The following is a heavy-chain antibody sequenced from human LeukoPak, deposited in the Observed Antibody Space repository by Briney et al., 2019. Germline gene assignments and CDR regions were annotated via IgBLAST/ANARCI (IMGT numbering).Heavy chain of an antibody. D-gene: IGHD1-14*01. V-gene: IGHV3-30-3*01. CDR2: ISHDGSDK. CDR3: AREPGPGYFDY. Sequence: GGSLRLSCAASGFTFSSYAMHWVRQAPGKGLEWVAVISHDGSDKHYTDSVKGRFTISRDNSRNTLYLQMNGLRAEDTAVYYCAREPGPGYFDYWGQGTLVTVSS. J-gene: IGHJ4*02. CDR1: GFTFSSYA.